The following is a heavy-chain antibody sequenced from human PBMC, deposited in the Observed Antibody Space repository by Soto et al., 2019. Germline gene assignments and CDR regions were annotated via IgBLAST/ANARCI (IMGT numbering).Heavy chain of an antibody. J-gene: IGHJ6*02. Sequence: QVQLQESGPGLVKPSQTLSLTCTVSGGSISSGGHYWSWIRQHPGKGLEWIGDIYYSGSTYNNPSLKSRVSISLDTSKNQFSLKLSSVTAAGTAVYYCARRREIHNKGYYGMDVWGQGTTVTVSS. V-gene: IGHV4-31*03. CDR3: ARRREIHNKGYYGMDV. CDR2: IYYSGST. CDR1: GGSISSGGHY.